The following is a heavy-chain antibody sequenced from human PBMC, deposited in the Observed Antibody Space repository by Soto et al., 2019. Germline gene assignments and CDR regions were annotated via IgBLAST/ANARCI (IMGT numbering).Heavy chain of an antibody. V-gene: IGHV6-1*01. CDR1: GDSVSSNSAA. CDR3: ARDGGSYGNSYSMDV. Sequence: QVQLQQSGLGLVKPSQTLSLTCAISGDSVSSNSAAWSWIRQSPSRCLEWLGRTFYRSKWYYDYAVSVKSRRTSTPDTSKNQFSLLLSSVTTEDTAVYYCARDGGSYGNSYSMDVWGQGTTVTVSS. J-gene: IGHJ6*02. CDR2: TFYRSKWYY. D-gene: IGHD3-16*01.